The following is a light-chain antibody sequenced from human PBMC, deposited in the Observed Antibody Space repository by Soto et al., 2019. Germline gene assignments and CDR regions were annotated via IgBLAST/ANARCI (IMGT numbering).Light chain of an antibody. J-gene: IGKJ1*01. CDR3: QHSNSYSEP. Sequence: DIQMTQSRSTLSGSVGDRFTITCRASQTISSWLAWYQQKPGKAPKLLIYKPSTLKSGVPLRFSGSGSGTEFTLTISSLQPYDFATYYCQHSNSYSEPFGQGPNVVIK. V-gene: IGKV1-5*03. CDR2: KPS. CDR1: QTISSW.